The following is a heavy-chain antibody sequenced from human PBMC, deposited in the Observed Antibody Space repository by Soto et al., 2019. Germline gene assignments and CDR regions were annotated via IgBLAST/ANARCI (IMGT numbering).Heavy chain of an antibody. CDR3: AREGGRSGYYGAHAFDI. J-gene: IGHJ3*02. CDR2: IYYSGST. CDR1: GGSISSGDYY. D-gene: IGHD3-22*01. Sequence: QVQLQESGPGLVKPSQTLSLTCTVSGGSISSGDYYWSWIRQPPGKGLEWIGYIYYSGSTYYNPSLKSRVTISVDTSENQFSLKLSSGTAADTAVYYCAREGGRSGYYGAHAFDIWGQGTMVTVSS. V-gene: IGHV4-30-4*01.